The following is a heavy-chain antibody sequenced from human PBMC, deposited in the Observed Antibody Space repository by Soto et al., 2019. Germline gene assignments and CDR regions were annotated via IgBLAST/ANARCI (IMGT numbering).Heavy chain of an antibody. V-gene: IGHV4-4*02. J-gene: IGHJ5*02. CDR1: GGSISSSNW. CDR3: ARDANNWFDP. Sequence: QVQLQESGPGLVKPSGTLSLTCAVSGGSISSSNWWSWVRQPPGKGLEWIGEIYHSGSTNYNPSLQXAAHIXXDKSKNQFSLKLSSVTAADTAVYYCARDANNWFDPWGQGTLVTVSS. CDR2: IYHSGST.